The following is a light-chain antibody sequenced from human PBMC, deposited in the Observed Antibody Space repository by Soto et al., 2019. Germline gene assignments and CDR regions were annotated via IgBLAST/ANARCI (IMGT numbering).Light chain of an antibody. CDR1: QTISSW. Sequence: DIQMTQSPSTLSGSVGDRVTITCRASQTISSWLAWYQQKPGKAPKLLIYKASTLKSGVPSRFSGSGSGTEFTLAIRTLQSEDFAVYYCQQRSNWPPNWFTFGPGTKVDI. CDR2: KAS. CDR3: QQRSNWPPNWFT. J-gene: IGKJ3*01. V-gene: IGKV1-5*03.